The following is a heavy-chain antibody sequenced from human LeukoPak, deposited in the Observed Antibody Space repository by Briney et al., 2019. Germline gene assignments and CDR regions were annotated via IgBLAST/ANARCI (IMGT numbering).Heavy chain of an antibody. V-gene: IGHV1-2*02. CDR3: ASQPRELLGGLDY. CDR1: GYTFTSYY. J-gene: IGHJ4*02. D-gene: IGHD1-26*01. CDR2: INPNSGGT. Sequence: ASVKVSCKASGYTFTSYYMHWGRQAPGQGLEWMGWINPNSGGTNYAQKFQGRVTMTRDTSISTAYMELSGLRSDDTAVYYCASQPRELLGGLDYWGQGTLVTVSS.